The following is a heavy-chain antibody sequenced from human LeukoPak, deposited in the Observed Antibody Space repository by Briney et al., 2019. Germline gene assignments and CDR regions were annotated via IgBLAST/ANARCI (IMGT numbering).Heavy chain of an antibody. J-gene: IGHJ4*02. Sequence: ASVKVSCKASGYRFTSYDMHWVRQAPGQGLGWMRIINPSGGSTSYAQRFQGRVAMTRDTSTTTVYMEVDSLTSEDTAVYFCARDGPTAAPFDYWGQGTLVTVSS. V-gene: IGHV1-46*01. CDR3: ARDGPTAAPFDY. CDR1: GYRFTSYD. D-gene: IGHD2-2*01. CDR2: INPSGGST.